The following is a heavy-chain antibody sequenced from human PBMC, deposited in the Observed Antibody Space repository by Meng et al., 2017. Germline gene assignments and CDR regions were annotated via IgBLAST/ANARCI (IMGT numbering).Heavy chain of an antibody. CDR3: ARYRLAGKHAFDI. CDR1: GGSISSYY. D-gene: IGHD7-27*01. CDR2: IYYSGST. J-gene: IGHJ3*02. Sequence: SETLSLTCTVSGGSISSYYWSWIRQPPGKGLEWIGYIYYSGSTNYNPSLKSRVTISVDTSKNQFSLKLSSVTAADTTVYYCARYRLAGKHAFDIWGQGTMVPSPQ. V-gene: IGHV4-59*01.